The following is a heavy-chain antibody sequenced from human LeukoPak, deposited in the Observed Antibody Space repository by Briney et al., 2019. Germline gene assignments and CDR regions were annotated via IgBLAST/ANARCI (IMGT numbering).Heavy chain of an antibody. D-gene: IGHD6-6*01. CDR2: IWYDGSNK. CDR1: GFTFSSYG. CDR3: ARGSSSLH. V-gene: IGHV3-33*01. Sequence: PGGSLRLSCAASGFTFSSYGMHWVRQAPGKGQEWVAVIWYDGSNKYYADSVKGRFTISRDNAKNSLYLQMNSLRAEDTAVYYCARGSSSLHWGQGTLVTVSS. J-gene: IGHJ4*02.